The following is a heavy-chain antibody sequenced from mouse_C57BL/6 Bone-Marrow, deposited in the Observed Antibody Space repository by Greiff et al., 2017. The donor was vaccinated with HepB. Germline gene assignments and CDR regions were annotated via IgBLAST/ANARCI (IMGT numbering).Heavy chain of an antibody. CDR2: IYPGSGST. D-gene: IGHD2-4*01. J-gene: IGHJ3*01. CDR3: ATLRRAY. Sequence: QVQLKQPGAELVKPGASVKMSCKASGYTFTSYWVTWVKQRPGQGLEWIGDIYPGSGSTNYNEKFKSKATLTVDTSASTAYMQLSSLTSEDSAVYYCATLRRAYWGQGTLVTVSA. CDR1: GYTFTSYW. V-gene: IGHV1-55*01.